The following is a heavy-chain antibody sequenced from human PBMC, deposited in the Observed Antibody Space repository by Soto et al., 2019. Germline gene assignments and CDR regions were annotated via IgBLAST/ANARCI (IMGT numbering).Heavy chain of an antibody. CDR3: AKDHYDTLTGYYGPDY. D-gene: IGHD3-9*01. J-gene: IGHJ4*02. V-gene: IGHV3-30*18. CDR1: GFTFSSYG. CDR2: ISYDGSNK. Sequence: QVQLVESGGGVVQPGRSLRLSCAASGFTFSSYGIHWVRQAPGKGLEWVAVISYDGSNKYYADSVKGRFTISRDNSKNTLYLQMNSLCAEDTAVYYCAKDHYDTLTGYYGPDYWGQGTLVTVSS.